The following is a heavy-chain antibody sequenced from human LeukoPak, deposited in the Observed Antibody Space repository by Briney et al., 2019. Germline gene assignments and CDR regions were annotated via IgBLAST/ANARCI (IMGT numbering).Heavy chain of an antibody. CDR3: AKGSSASYYRAWFDP. CDR2: VSGSGGST. D-gene: IGHD3-10*01. J-gene: IGHJ5*02. Sequence: PGGSLRLSCAASGFTFSDYGMTWVRQAPGKGLEWVSTVSGSGGSTYYADSVKGRFTISRDNSKNTLWLQMNSLRAGDTAVYYCAKGSSASYYRAWFDPWRQGTLVTVSS. CDR1: GFTFSDYG. V-gene: IGHV3-23*01.